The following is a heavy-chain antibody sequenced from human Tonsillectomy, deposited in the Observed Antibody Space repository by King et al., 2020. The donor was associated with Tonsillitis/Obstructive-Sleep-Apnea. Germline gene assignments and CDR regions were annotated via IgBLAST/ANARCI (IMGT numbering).Heavy chain of an antibody. CDR2: IYSGGST. CDR1: GFTVSSNY. CDR3: ASSYSRSSDAFDI. J-gene: IGHJ3*02. V-gene: IGHV3-53*04. Sequence: VQLVESGGGLVQPGGSLRLSCAASGFTVSSNYMSWVRQAPGKGLEWVSVIYSGGSTYYADYVKGRFTISRHNSKITLYLQMNSLRAEATAVYYCASSYSRSSDAFDIWGQGTMVTASS. D-gene: IGHD6-6*01.